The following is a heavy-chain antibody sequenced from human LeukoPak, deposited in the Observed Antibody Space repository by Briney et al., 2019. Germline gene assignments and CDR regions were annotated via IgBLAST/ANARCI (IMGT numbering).Heavy chain of an antibody. Sequence: GGSLRLPCAASGFTFNNYGMHWVRQAPGKGLEWVAFIRYNGNNQYYADSVKGRFTISRDNSKNTLYLQMNSLNGDDTAVYYCAKDSAFYYIDVWGKGTTVIISS. CDR1: GFTFNNYG. CDR2: IRYNGNNQ. D-gene: IGHD3-10*01. J-gene: IGHJ6*03. CDR3: AKDSAFYYIDV. V-gene: IGHV3-30*02.